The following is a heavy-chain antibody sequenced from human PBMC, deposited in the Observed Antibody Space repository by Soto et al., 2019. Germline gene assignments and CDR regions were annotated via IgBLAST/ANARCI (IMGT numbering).Heavy chain of an antibody. Sequence: PSETLSLTCTVSGGSISSGGYYWTWIRQHPGKGLEWIGYIYYSGSTYYNPSLKSRVTISVDTSKNQFSLKLSSVTAADTAVYYCARGVPAASLSQAQYYYGMDVWGKGTTVPVAS. J-gene: IGHJ6*04. CDR1: GGSISSGGYY. D-gene: IGHD2-2*01. CDR2: IYYSGST. V-gene: IGHV4-31*03. CDR3: ARGVPAASLSQAQYYYGMDV.